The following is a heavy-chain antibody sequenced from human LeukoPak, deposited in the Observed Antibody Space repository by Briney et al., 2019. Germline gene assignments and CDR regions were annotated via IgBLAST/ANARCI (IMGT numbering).Heavy chain of an antibody. CDR1: GGSISSYY. CDR3: ARARGGDWDLFDY. CDR2: IYYSGST. V-gene: IGHV4-59*01. D-gene: IGHD3/OR15-3a*01. J-gene: IGHJ4*02. Sequence: SETLPLTCTVSGGSISSYYWSWIRQPPGKGLEWIGYIYYSGSTNYNPSLKSRVTISVDTSKNQFSLKLSSVTAADTAVYYCARARGGDWDLFDYWGQGTLVTVSS.